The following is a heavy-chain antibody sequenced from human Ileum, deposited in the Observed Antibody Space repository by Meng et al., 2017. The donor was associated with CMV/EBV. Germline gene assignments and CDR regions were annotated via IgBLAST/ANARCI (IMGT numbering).Heavy chain of an antibody. Sequence: GESLKISCAASGFIFSSYWMYWVRQAPGKGLVWVSRINTDGGSTSYADSVKGRFTISRDNAKNTLYLQMNSLRVEDTAVYYCAKPGAEFDHYFDYWGQGILVTVSS. D-gene: IGHD1-14*01. V-gene: IGHV3-74*01. CDR2: INTDGGST. CDR1: GFIFSSYW. J-gene: IGHJ4*02. CDR3: AKPGAEFDHYFDY.